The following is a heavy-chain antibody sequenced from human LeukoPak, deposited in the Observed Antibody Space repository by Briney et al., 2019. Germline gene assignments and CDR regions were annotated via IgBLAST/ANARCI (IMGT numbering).Heavy chain of an antibody. Sequence: GGSLRLSCAASGFTFGSYSMNWVRQAPGKGLEWVSYISSSSSTIYYADSVKGRFTISRDNAKNSLYLQMNSLRAEDTAVYYCAGRAGPTYDFWTFDYWGQGTLVTVSS. D-gene: IGHD3-3*01. V-gene: IGHV3-48*01. J-gene: IGHJ4*02. CDR3: AGRAGPTYDFWTFDY. CDR1: GFTFGSYS. CDR2: ISSSSSTI.